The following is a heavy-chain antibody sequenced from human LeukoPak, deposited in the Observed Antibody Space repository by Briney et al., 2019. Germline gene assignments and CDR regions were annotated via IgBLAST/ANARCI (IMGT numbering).Heavy chain of an antibody. CDR1: GFTFSSYW. CDR2: IKQDGSEK. D-gene: IGHD6-25*01. J-gene: IGHJ6*03. V-gene: IGHV3-7*01. Sequence: TGGSLRLSCAASGFTFSSYWMSWVRQAPGKGLEWVANIKQDGSEKYYVDSVKGRFTISRDNAKNSLYLQMNSLRAEDTAVYYCAGGEAPAYYYYMDVWGKGTTVTVSS. CDR3: AGGEAPAYYYYMDV.